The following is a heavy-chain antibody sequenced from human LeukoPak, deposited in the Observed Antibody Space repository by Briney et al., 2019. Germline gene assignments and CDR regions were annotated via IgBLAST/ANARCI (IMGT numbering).Heavy chain of an antibody. J-gene: IGHJ4*02. CDR2: RYSSGRT. Sequence: SETLSLTCTVSGGSISSDFNYWGWIRQPPGKGLEWIRSRYSSGRTYYNPSLKSRVTISVDTSKNQFSLKLSSVTAADTAVYYCARDKADSSGYYYFFDYWGQGTLVTVSS. CDR1: GGSISSDFNY. D-gene: IGHD3-22*01. CDR3: ARDKADSSGYYYFFDY. V-gene: IGHV4-39*02.